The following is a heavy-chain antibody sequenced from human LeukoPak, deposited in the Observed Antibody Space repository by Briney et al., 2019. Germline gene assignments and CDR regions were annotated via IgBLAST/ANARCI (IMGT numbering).Heavy chain of an antibody. J-gene: IGHJ4*02. V-gene: IGHV3-33*06. CDR3: AKRGRTWDLEY. Sequence: PGGSLRLSCAVSGFTMKNFGMHWVRQAPGRGLEWVAVISYDGTTKYYADSVKGRFTISRDNSKNTLSLQMNSLRAEDTALYYCAKRGRTWDLEYWGQGTLVTVSS. CDR1: GFTMKNFG. CDR2: ISYDGTTK. D-gene: IGHD3-16*01.